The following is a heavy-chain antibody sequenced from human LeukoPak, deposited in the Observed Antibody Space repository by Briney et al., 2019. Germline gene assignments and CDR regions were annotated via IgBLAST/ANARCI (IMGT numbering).Heavy chain of an antibody. V-gene: IGHV1-69*13. Sequence: SVKVSCKASGGTFSSYAISWVQQAPGQGLEWMGGIIPIFGTANYAQKFQGRVTITADESTSTAYMELSSLRSDDTAVYYCAIRWYSSSSDDYWGQGTLVTVSS. CDR1: GGTFSSYA. D-gene: IGHD6-6*01. CDR3: AIRWYSSSSDDY. CDR2: IIPIFGTA. J-gene: IGHJ4*02.